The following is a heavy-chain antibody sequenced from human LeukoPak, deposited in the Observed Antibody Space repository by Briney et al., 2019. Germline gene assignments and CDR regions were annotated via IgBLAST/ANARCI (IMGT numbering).Heavy chain of an antibody. CDR3: ARDLLWFGELPYYFDY. CDR2: VFYTGTT. CDR1: GGSISSYY. V-gene: IGHV4-59*12. D-gene: IGHD3-10*01. J-gene: IGHJ4*02. Sequence: SETLSLTCTVSGGSISSYYWSWIRQPPGKGLEWIGYVFYTGTTHYNPSLKSRVTISVDTSKNQFSLKLSSVTAADTAVYYCARDLLWFGELPYYFDYWGQGTLVTVSS.